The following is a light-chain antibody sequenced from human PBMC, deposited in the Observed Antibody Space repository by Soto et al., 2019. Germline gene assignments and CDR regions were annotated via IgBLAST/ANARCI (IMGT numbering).Light chain of an antibody. CDR2: GAS. J-gene: IGKJ5*01. CDR3: QQYYDWPIT. CDR1: QSISTN. V-gene: IGKV3-15*01. Sequence: EIVMTQSPATLSVSAVERATLSCMASQSISTNLSWYHQKPGQAPRLLIYGASTRATGIPARFSGSGSGTEFTLTFCSLQSEDFAVYYCQQYYDWPITFGQGTRLEIK.